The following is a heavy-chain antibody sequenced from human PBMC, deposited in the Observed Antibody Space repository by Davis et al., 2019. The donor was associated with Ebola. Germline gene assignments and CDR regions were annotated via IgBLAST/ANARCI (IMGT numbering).Heavy chain of an antibody. CDR3: ARGSGEGMSINRDAFDI. CDR1: GYTFTSYY. CDR2: INPSGGST. V-gene: IGHV1-46*01. Sequence: AASVKVSCKASGYTFTSYYMHWVRQAPGQGLEWMGIINPSGGSTSYAQKFQGRVTIIADEPTRTAYMELSSLRSEDTAVYFCARGSGEGMSINRDAFDIWGQGTMVTVSS. J-gene: IGHJ3*02. D-gene: IGHD5/OR15-5a*01.